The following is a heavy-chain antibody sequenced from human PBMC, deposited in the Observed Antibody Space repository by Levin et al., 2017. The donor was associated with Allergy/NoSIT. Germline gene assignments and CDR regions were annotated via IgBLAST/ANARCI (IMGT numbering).Heavy chain of an antibody. V-gene: IGHV3-23*01. CDR3: AKETTAAPGGVNWFDS. CDR2: ISGSGATT. D-gene: IGHD6-13*01. J-gene: IGHJ5*01. CDR1: GFTSDLYA. Sequence: GGSLRLSCAVSGFTSDLYAVSWVRQAPGRGLEWVSTISGSGATTYFADSMKGRFSISRDNSRDKVYLQLKNLRAEDTAIYYCAKETTAAPGGVNWFDSWGQGTLVTVSS.